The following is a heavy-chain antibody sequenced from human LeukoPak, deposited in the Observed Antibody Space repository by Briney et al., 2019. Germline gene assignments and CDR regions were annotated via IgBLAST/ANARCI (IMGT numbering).Heavy chain of an antibody. V-gene: IGHV4-39*01. CDR2: IYYSGST. CDR3: ARQYGSGSSYTPVVDL. Sequence: SETLSLTCTVSGGSISSHYYWIWIRPPPGKGLEWIGSIYYSGSTYYNPSLKSRVTISVDTSRNQFSLKLSSLTAAETAVYYCARQYGSGSSYTPVVDLWGQGTLVTVSS. J-gene: IGHJ4*02. D-gene: IGHD3-10*01. CDR1: GGSISSHYY.